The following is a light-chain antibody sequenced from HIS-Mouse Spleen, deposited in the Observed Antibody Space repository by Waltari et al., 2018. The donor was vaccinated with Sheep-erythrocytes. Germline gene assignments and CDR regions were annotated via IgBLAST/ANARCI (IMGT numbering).Light chain of an antibody. V-gene: IGKV1D-8*02. Sequence: AIWLTQSPSLLSASTGDRVTISCRRSQGMSSYLAWYQQKPGKAPELLIYAASTLQSVVPSRFRGNGSGTDFTLTISCLQSEDFATDYCQQYYSFPFTFGPGTKVDIK. CDR1: QGMSSY. CDR2: AAS. J-gene: IGKJ3*01. CDR3: QQYYSFPFT.